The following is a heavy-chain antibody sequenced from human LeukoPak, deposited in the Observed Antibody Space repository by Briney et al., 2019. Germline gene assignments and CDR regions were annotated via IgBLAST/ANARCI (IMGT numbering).Heavy chain of an antibody. J-gene: IGHJ4*02. CDR2: IHSSGST. V-gene: IGHV4-59*08. CDR3: ARWYSSGGAFDY. CDR1: GGTISSYY. D-gene: IGHD6-19*01. Sequence: SETLSLTCTVSGGTISSYYWNWIRQPPGKGLEWIGYIHSSGSTDYNPSLKSRVTISVDTSKNQFSLKLSSVTAADTAVYYCARWYSSGGAFDYWGQGTLVTVSS.